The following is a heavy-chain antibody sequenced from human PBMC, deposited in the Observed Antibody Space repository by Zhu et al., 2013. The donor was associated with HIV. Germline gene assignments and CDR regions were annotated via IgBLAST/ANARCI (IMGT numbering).Heavy chain of an antibody. CDR1: GYTFTSYY. V-gene: IGHV1-46*01. D-gene: IGHD1-26*01. J-gene: IGHJ6*02. Sequence: QVQLVQSGAEVKKPGAAVKVSCKATGYTFTSYYIHWVRQAPGQGLEWMGMINPDGGRTDYAQKFQGRVIMARDTSTSTVYMELSSLRSDDAAVFYCARALRVWVANKGFYYHTLDVWGQGTTVVVSS. CDR2: INPDGGRT. CDR3: ARALRVWVANKGFYYHTLDV.